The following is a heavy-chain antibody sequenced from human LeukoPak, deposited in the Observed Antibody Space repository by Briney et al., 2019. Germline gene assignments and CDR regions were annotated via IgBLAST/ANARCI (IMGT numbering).Heavy chain of an antibody. Sequence: PGGSLRLSCAASGFTFSSYGMNGVRQAPGKGLEWVAVIWYDGSNKYYADSVKGRFTISRDNSKNTLYLQMNSLRAEDTAVYYCARDSSGWYFDYWGQGTLVTVSS. J-gene: IGHJ4*02. CDR2: IWYDGSNK. V-gene: IGHV3-33*01. CDR1: GFTFSSYG. D-gene: IGHD6-19*01. CDR3: ARDSSGWYFDY.